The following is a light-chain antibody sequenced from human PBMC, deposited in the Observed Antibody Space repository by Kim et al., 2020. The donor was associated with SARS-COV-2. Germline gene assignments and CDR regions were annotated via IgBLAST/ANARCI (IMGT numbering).Light chain of an antibody. Sequence: EIVLTQSPGTLSLSPGERATLSCRASKSVSSSYLAWYQQKPGQAPRLLIYGASSRATGIPDRFSGSGSGTDFTLTISRLEPEDFAVYYCQQYGSSHTFGQGTKLEI. J-gene: IGKJ2*01. V-gene: IGKV3-20*01. CDR1: KSVSSSY. CDR2: GAS. CDR3: QQYGSSHT.